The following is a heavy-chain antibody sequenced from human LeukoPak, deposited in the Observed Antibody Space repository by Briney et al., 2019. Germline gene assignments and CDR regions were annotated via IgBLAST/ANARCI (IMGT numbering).Heavy chain of an antibody. D-gene: IGHD3-10*01. CDR2: IYYSGST. J-gene: IGHJ2*01. V-gene: IGHV4-34*01. Sequence: SETLSLTCAVYGGSFSGYYWSWIRQPPGKGLEWIGSIYYSGSTYYNPSLKSRVTISVDTSKNQFSLKLSSVTAADTAVYYCARNVYGSWYFDLWGRGTLVTVSS. CDR1: GGSFSGYY. CDR3: ARNVYGSWYFDL.